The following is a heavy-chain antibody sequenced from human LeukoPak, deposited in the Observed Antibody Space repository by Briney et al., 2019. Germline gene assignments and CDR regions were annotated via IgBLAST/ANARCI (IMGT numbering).Heavy chain of an antibody. CDR1: GGTFSSYG. D-gene: IGHD2-15*01. Sequence: ASVKVSCKASGGTFSSYGISWVRQAPGQGLEWMGCISAYNGNTNSAQKLQGRVTMTTDTSTSTAYMELRSLRSDDTAVYYCARDLGEIGYCSGGSCYSDYWGQGTLVTVSS. J-gene: IGHJ4*02. CDR2: ISAYNGNT. CDR3: ARDLGEIGYCSGGSCYSDY. V-gene: IGHV1-18*01.